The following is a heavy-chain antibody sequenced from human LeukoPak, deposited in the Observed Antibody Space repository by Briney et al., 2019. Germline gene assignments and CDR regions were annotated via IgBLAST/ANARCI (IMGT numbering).Heavy chain of an antibody. V-gene: IGHV3-30*04. CDR3: ARRTFMITFGGVTNWFDP. D-gene: IGHD3-16*01. Sequence: GGSLRLSCAASGFTFSSYAMHWVRQAPGKGLEWVAVISYDGSNKYYADSVKGRFTISRDNSKNTLYLQMNSLRAEDTAVYYCARRTFMITFGGVTNWFDPWGQGTLVTVSS. CDR1: GFTFSSYA. CDR2: ISYDGSNK. J-gene: IGHJ5*02.